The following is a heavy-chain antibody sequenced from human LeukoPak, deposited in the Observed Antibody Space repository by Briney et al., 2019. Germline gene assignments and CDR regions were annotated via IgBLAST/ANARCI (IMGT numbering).Heavy chain of an antibody. CDR3: ARDHIVVVPAARDGMDV. Sequence: ASVKVSCKASGYTFTSYGISWVRQAPGQGLEWMGWISAYNGNTNYAQKLQGRVTMTTDASTSTAYMELRSLRSDDTAVYCCARDHIVVVPAARDGMDVWGQGTTVTVSS. V-gene: IGHV1-18*01. CDR2: ISAYNGNT. CDR1: GYTFTSYG. J-gene: IGHJ6*02. D-gene: IGHD2-2*01.